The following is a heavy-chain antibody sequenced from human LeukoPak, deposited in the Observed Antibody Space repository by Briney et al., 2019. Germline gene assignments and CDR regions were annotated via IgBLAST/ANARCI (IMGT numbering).Heavy chain of an antibody. V-gene: IGHV4-34*01. CDR3: ARGITMVRGADL. J-gene: IGHJ4*02. CDR1: GGSFSGYY. D-gene: IGHD3-10*01. CDR2: INHSGST. Sequence: SGTLSLTCAVYGGSFSGYYWSWIRPPPGKGLEWIGEINHSGSTNYNPSLKSRVTISVDTSKNQFSLKLSSVTAADTAVYYCARGITMVRGADLWGQGTLVTVSS.